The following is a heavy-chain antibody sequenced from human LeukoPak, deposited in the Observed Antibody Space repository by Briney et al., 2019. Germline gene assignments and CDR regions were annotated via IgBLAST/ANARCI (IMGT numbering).Heavy chain of an antibody. V-gene: IGHV3-23*01. D-gene: IGHD6-19*01. CDR1: GFTFSSYA. Sequence: GGSLRLSCAASGFTFSSYAMSWVRQAPGKGLEWVSAISGSGGSTYYADSVKGRFTISRDNSKNTLYLQMDSLRAEDTAVYYCAKDNAGWYRGYFDYWGQGTLVTVSS. J-gene: IGHJ4*02. CDR2: ISGSGGST. CDR3: AKDNAGWYRGYFDY.